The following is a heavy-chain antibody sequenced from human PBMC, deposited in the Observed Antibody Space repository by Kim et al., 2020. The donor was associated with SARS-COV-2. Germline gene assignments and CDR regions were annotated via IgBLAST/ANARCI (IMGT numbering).Heavy chain of an antibody. D-gene: IGHD3-10*01. CDR3: ARLGYYYGSGSDAFDI. J-gene: IGHJ3*02. CDR1: GFTFSSYW. V-gene: IGHV3-7*01. CDR2: IKQDGSEK. Sequence: GGSLRLSCAASGFTFSSYWMSWVRQAPGKGLEWVANIKQDGSEKYYVDSVKGRFTISRDNAKNSLYLQMNSLRAEDTAVYYCARLGYYYGSGSDAFDIWGQGTMVTVSS.